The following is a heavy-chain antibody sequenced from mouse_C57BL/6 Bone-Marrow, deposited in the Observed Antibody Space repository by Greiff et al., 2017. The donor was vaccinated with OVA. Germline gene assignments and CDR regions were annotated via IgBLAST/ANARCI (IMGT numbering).Heavy chain of an antibody. CDR2: INPNNGGT. V-gene: IGHV1-18*01. Sequence: EVQLQQSGPELVKPGASVKIPCKASGYTFTDYNMDWVKQSHGKSLEWIGDINPNNGGTIYNQKFKGKATLTVDKSSSTAYMELRSLTSEDTAVYYCAREYYSNFHWYFDVWGTGTTVTVSS. CDR1: GYTFTDYN. J-gene: IGHJ1*03. D-gene: IGHD2-5*01. CDR3: AREYYSNFHWYFDV.